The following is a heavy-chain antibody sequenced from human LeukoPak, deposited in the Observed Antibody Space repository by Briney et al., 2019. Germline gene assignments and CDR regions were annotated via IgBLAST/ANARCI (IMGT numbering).Heavy chain of an antibody. CDR3: ARVTMVRGGPFDY. Sequence: GSLRLSCAASGFTFSSYAMHWVRQAPGKGLEWVAVISYDGSNKYYADSVKGRFTISRDNSKNTLYLQMNSLRAEDTAVYYCARVTMVRGGPFDYWGQGTLVTVSS. CDR2: ISYDGSNK. V-gene: IGHV3-30-3*01. J-gene: IGHJ4*02. CDR1: GFTFSSYA. D-gene: IGHD3-10*01.